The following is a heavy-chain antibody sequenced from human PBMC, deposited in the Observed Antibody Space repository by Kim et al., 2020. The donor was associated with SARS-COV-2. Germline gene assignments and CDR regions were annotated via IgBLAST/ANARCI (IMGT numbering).Heavy chain of an antibody. CDR3: ARGSITMVRGVINGETPGGDGEFDP. V-gene: IGHV4-34*01. CDR1: GGSFSGYY. CDR2: INHSGST. D-gene: IGHD3-10*01. Sequence: SETLSLTCAVYGGSFSGYYWSWIRQPPGKGLEWIGEINHSGSTNYNPSLKSRVTISVDTSKNQFSLKLSSVTAADTAVYYCARGSITMVRGVINGETPGGDGEFDPWGQGTLVTVSS. J-gene: IGHJ5*02.